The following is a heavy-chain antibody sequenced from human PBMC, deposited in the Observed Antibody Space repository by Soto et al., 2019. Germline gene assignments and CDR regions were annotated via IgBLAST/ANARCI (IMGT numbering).Heavy chain of an antibody. V-gene: IGHV1-69*01. D-gene: IGHD2-2*01. CDR2: IIPIFGTA. J-gene: IGHJ6*02. CDR3: ARVPPYCSSTSCYEDYYYGMDV. Sequence: QVQLVQSGAEVKKPGSSVKVSCKASGGTFSSYAISWVRQAPGQGLEWMGGIIPIFGTANYAQKFQGRVTITADESTSTAYMELSSLRSEETAVYYCARVPPYCSSTSCYEDYYYGMDVWGQGTTDTVS. CDR1: GGTFSSYA.